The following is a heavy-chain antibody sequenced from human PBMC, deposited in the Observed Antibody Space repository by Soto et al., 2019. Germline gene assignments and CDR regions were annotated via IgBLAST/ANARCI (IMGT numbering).Heavy chain of an antibody. CDR2: IYWDDDK. Sequence: QITLKESGPPLVRPAQTLTLTCAFSGFSLTTTHMGVAWIRQPPGKALEWLALIYWDDDKRYSPSLKNRLANPKDPPRNPVVLTITNQNPEDNGTFLCAPARGYGPASFDPLGPGTLVTVSS. V-gene: IGHV2-5*02. CDR1: GFSLTTTHMG. CDR3: APARGYGPASFDP. J-gene: IGHJ5*02. D-gene: IGHD6-25*01.